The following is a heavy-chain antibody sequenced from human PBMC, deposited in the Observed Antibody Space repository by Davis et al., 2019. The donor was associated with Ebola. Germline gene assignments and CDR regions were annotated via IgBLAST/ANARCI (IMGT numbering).Heavy chain of an antibody. V-gene: IGHV3-21*01. J-gene: IGHJ6*02. CDR3: ATSTSCDGGRCVRHGMDV. Sequence: PGGSLRLSCATSGFTFSDYYMSWVRQAPGKGLEWVSSISSNGIYIYYADSVKGRFTISRDNAKNSLYLQMNSLRAEDTAVYYCATSTSCDGGRCVRHGMDVWGQGTTVTVSS. CDR1: GFTFSDYY. CDR2: ISSNGIYI. D-gene: IGHD2-15*01.